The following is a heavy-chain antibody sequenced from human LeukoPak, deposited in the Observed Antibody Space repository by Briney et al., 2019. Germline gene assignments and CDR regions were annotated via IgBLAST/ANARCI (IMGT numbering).Heavy chain of an antibody. Sequence: PGGSLRLSCAASGFTYSSYWMHWVRQAPGKGLVWVSRINRGGSSTSYADSGKGRFTISRDNAKNTLYLQMNSLRAEDTAVYYCARDPTVRYFDWLLAGWFDPWGQGTLVTVSS. V-gene: IGHV3-74*01. CDR1: GFTYSSYW. J-gene: IGHJ5*02. D-gene: IGHD3-9*01. CDR2: INRGGSST. CDR3: ARDPTVRYFDWLLAGWFDP.